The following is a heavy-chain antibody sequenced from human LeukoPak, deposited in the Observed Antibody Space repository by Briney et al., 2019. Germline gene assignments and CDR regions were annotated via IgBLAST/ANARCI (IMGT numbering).Heavy chain of an antibody. V-gene: IGHV4-34*01. CDR2: INHSGST. D-gene: IGHD5-12*01. Sequence: SETLSLTCAVYGGSFSGYYWSWIRQPPGKGLEWIGEINHSGSTNYNPSLKSRVTISVDTPKNQFSLKLSSVTAADTAVYYCARCRGVRWLRFEMGTVARSPPDYWGQGTLVTVSS. J-gene: IGHJ4*02. CDR1: GGSFSGYY. CDR3: ARCRGVRWLRFEMGTVARSPPDY.